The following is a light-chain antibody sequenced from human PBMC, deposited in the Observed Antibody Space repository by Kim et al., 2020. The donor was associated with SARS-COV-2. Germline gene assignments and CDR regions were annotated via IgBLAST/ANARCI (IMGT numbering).Light chain of an antibody. J-gene: IGKJ5*01. CDR1: QSVNSN. V-gene: IGKV3-15*01. CDR2: GAS. CDR3: QQYTKWPPLT. Sequence: EIVLTQSPATLSVFPGERATLSCRASQSVNSNLAWYQWKPGQAPRLLIYGASTRATGILARFSGSGSGTEFTLTISSLQTEDFAVYYCQQYTKWPPLTFGQGTRLEIK.